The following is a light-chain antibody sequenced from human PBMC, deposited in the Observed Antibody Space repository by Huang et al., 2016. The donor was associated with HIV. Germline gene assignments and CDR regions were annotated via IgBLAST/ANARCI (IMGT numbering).Light chain of an antibody. CDR1: QTISTY. J-gene: IGKJ1*01. V-gene: IGKV1-39*01. Sequence: DTQMTQSPSSLSASVGDRVTITCRASQTISTYLNWYQQKPGKAPNRLIYDASSLQSGVPSRFSGSGSGTDFTLTISSLQPEDFATYYCQQSHSTPRTFGLGTKVEIK. CDR3: QQSHSTPRT. CDR2: DAS.